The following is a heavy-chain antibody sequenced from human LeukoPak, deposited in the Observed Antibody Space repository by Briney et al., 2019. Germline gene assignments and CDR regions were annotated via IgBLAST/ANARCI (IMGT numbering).Heavy chain of an antibody. CDR2: IYTSGST. V-gene: IGHV4-4*07. CDR1: GGSISSYY. D-gene: IGHD3-10*01. Sequence: SETLSLTCTVSGGSISSYYWSWIRQPAGKGLEWIGRIYTSGSTNYNPSLKSRVTMSVDTSKNQFSLKVSSVTAADTAVYYCARRYPSVRGANLRPQEVRKYYFDYWGQGTLVTVSS. CDR3: ARRYPSVRGANLRPQEVRKYYFDY. J-gene: IGHJ4*02.